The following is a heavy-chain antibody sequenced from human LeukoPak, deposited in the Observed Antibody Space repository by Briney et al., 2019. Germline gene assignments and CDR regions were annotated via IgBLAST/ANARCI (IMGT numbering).Heavy chain of an antibody. D-gene: IGHD3-10*02. V-gene: IGHV3-48*03. J-gene: IGHJ6*04. CDR1: GFTFSIYE. Sequence: GGSLRLSCAASGFTFSIYEMNSVRQAPGKGLEWVSYISSSGSTIYYAHSVKGRFTISRDNAKNSLYLQMNSLRAEDTAVYYCAELGITMIGGVWGKGTTVTISS. CDR2: ISSSGSTI. CDR3: AELGITMIGGV.